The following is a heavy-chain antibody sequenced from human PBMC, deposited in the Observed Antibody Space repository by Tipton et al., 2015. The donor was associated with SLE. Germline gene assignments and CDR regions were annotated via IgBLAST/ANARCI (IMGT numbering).Heavy chain of an antibody. CDR3: ARRGYDSGSYTSLSYFDY. J-gene: IGHJ4*02. D-gene: IGHD3-10*01. CDR1: GGSISSGGYY. CDR2: IYYSGST. V-gene: IGHV4-31*02. Sequence: LRLSCTVSGGSISSGGYYWSWIRQHPGKGLEWIGHIYYSGSTSYNPSLMSRVTISVDTSKNQFSLKLRSVTAADTAVYYCARRGYDSGSYTSLSYFDYWGQGTLVTVSS.